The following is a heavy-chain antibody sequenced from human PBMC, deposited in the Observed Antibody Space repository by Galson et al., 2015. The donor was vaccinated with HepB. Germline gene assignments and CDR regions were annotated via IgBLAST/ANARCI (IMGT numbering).Heavy chain of an antibody. CDR2: IIPIFATA. V-gene: IGHV1-69*13. Sequence: SVKVSCKASGGTFSSYAISWVRQAPGQGLEWMGGIIPIFATANYAQKFQGRVTITADESTSTAYMELSSLRSEDTAVYYCAREQGQLWLREGWFDPWGQGTLVIVSS. CDR1: GGTFSSYA. J-gene: IGHJ5*02. CDR3: AREQGQLWLREGWFDP. D-gene: IGHD5-18*01.